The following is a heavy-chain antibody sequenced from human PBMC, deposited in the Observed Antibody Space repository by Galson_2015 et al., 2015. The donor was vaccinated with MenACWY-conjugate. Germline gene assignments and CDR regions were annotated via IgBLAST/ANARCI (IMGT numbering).Heavy chain of an antibody. CDR3: ARLPRGITMVVVAP. CDR2: INHGGST. Sequence: ETLSLTCAVYGGSFSGYYWSWIRQPPGKGLEGIGEINHGGSTTYNPSLKSRVTMSVDTSKNQFSLKLTSVTAADTAVYYCARLPRGITMVVVAPWGQGTLVTVSA. CDR1: GGSFSGYY. J-gene: IGHJ5*02. D-gene: IGHD3-22*01. V-gene: IGHV4-34*01.